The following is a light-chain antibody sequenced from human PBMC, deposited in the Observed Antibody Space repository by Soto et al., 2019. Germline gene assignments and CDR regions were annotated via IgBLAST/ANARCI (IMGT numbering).Light chain of an antibody. J-gene: IGLJ3*02. CDR2: SNN. V-gene: IGLV1-47*02. CDR1: SSNIGSNY. Sequence: QPVLTQPPSASGTPGQRVTISCSGSSSNIGSNYVYWYQQLPGTAPKLLIYSNNQRPSGVPDRFSGSKSGTSASLAISGLRSEDEADYYCAAWDDSLRAGVFGGGTQLTVL. CDR3: AAWDDSLRAGV.